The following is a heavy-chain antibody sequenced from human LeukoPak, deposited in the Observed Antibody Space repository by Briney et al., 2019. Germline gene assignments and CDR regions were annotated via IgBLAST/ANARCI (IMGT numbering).Heavy chain of an antibody. CDR3: ARVRGSYSSDY. Sequence: GGSLSLSCAASGFTFSDYYMSWSRQAPGKGLEWISYISSRGGTTIYYTDSVKGRFTISRDNAKSSLYLQMNSLRAEDTAVYYCARVRGSYSSDYWGQGTLVTVSS. CDR2: ISSRGGTTI. D-gene: IGHD1-26*01. J-gene: IGHJ4*02. CDR1: GFTFSDYY. V-gene: IGHV3-11*04.